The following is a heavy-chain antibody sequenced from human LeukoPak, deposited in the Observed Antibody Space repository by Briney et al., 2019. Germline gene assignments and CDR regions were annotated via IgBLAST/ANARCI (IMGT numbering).Heavy chain of an antibody. J-gene: IGHJ4*02. V-gene: IGHV3-11*06. CDR3: ETLTYCSGGSCYQDRPVFDY. CDR1: GFTFSDHY. Sequence: PGGSLRLSCAASGFTFSDHYMSWIRQAPGKGLEWVSYISTTSRYTDYADSVKGRFTISRDNAKNSLYLQMNSLRAEDTAVYYCETLTYCSGGSCYQDRPVFDYWGQGTLVTVSS. D-gene: IGHD2-15*01. CDR2: ISTTSRYT.